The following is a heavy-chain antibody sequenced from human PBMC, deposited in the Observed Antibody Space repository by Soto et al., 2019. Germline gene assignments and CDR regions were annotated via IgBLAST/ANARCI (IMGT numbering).Heavy chain of an antibody. V-gene: IGHV4-59*01. J-gene: IGHJ6*03. CDR2: IYYSGST. CDR1: GGSSSSYY. D-gene: IGHD3-10*01. Sequence: LETLSLTCTVSGGSSSSYYWSWIRQPPGKGLEWIGYIYYSGSTNYNPSLKSRVTISVDTSKNQFSLKLSSVTAADTAVYYCARAFGGGTTGYYYMDVWGKGTTVTVSS. CDR3: ARAFGGGTTGYYYMDV.